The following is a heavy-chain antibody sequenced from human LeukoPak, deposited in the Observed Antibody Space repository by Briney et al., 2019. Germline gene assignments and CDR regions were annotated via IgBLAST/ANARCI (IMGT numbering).Heavy chain of an antibody. CDR2: VNSNSGGT. CDR3: ARGYCSGGSCYHFDS. Sequence: ASVKVSCKASGCRFSDYYMHWVRQAPGQGLEWMGWVNSNSGGTHYAQNFEGRVTMTRDTSISTAYMELSRLKIDDTALYYCARGYCSGGSCYHFDSWGQGTLVTVSS. D-gene: IGHD2-15*01. V-gene: IGHV1-2*02. CDR1: GCRFSDYY. J-gene: IGHJ4*02.